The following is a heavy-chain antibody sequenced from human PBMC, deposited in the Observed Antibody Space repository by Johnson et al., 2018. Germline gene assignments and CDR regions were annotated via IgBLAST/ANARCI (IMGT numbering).Heavy chain of an antibody. D-gene: IGHD5-18*01. CDR1: GFTFSSYW. J-gene: IGHJ6*03. V-gene: IGHV3-30*03. CDR2: ISYDGSNK. CDR3: ARMRGYSYVAYYYYYMDV. Sequence: QVQLVESGGGLVQPGGSLRLSCAASGFTFSSYWMHWVRQAPGKGLEWVAVISYDGSNKYYADSVKGRFTISRDNSKNTLYLQMNSLRAEDTAVYYCARMRGYSYVAYYYYYMDVWGKGTTVTVSS.